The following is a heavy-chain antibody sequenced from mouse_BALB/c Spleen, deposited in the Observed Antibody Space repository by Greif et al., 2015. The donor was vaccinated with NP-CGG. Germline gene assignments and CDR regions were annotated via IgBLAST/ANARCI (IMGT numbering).Heavy chain of an antibody. CDR1: GFTFSSYA. J-gene: IGHJ1*01. Sequence: EVKLVESGGGLVKPGGSLKLSCAASGFTFSSYAMSWVRQTPEKRLEWVASISSGGSTYYPDSVKGRFTISRDNARNILYLQMSSLRSEDTAMYYCARGKATMITTGYFDVWGAGTTVTVSS. V-gene: IGHV5-6-5*01. CDR3: ARGKATMITTGYFDV. D-gene: IGHD2-4*01. CDR2: ISSGGST.